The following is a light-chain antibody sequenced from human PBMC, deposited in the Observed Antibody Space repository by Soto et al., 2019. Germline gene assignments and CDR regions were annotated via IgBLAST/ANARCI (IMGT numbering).Light chain of an antibody. J-gene: IGLJ2*01. Sequence: QSALTQPRSVSGSPGQSVTISCTGTSSDVGGYNYVSWYQQHPGKAPKFMIYDVTKRPSGVPDRFSGSKSGNTASLTISGLQAEDEADYYCCSYAGNYIVVFGGGTKLTVL. CDR1: SSDVGGYNY. V-gene: IGLV2-11*01. CDR2: DVT. CDR3: CSYAGNYIVV.